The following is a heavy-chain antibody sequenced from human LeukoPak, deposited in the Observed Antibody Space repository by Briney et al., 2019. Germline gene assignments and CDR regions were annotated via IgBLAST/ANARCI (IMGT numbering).Heavy chain of an antibody. CDR3: AKDRGPTVTFFDY. D-gene: IGHD4-17*01. CDR2: ISYDGSNK. J-gene: IGHJ4*02. CDR1: GFTFSSYG. V-gene: IGHV3-30*18. Sequence: GRSLRLSCAASGFTFSSYGMHWVRQAPGKGLEWVAVISYDGSNKYYADSVKGRFTISRDNSKNTLYLQMNSLRAEDTAVYYCAKDRGPTVTFFDYWGQGTLVTVSS.